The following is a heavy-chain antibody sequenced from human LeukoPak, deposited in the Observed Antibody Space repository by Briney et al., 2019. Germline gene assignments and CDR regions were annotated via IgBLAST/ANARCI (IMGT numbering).Heavy chain of an antibody. CDR1: GGSISSYY. CDR2: IYTSGST. D-gene: IGHD1-7*01. V-gene: IGHV4-4*09. J-gene: IGHJ4*02. Sequence: PSETLSLTCTVSGGSISSYYWSWIRQPPGKGQEWIGYIYTSGSTNYNPSLKSRVTISVDTSKNQFSLKLSSVTAADTAVYYCARHGITGTTDYWGQGTLVTVSS. CDR3: ARHGITGTTDY.